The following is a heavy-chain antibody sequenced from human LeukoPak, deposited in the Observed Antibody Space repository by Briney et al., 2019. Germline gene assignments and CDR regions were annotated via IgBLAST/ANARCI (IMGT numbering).Heavy chain of an antibody. J-gene: IGHJ4*02. D-gene: IGHD3-10*01. CDR3: ARDPTDQFGEELAY. CDR1: GFTFSSYS. V-gene: IGHV3-21*01. Sequence: GGSLRLSCAASGFTFSSYSMNWVRQAPGKGLEWVSSISSSSSYIYYADSVKGRFTISRDNAKNSLYLQMNSLRAEDTAVYYCARDPTDQFGEELAYWGQGTLVTVSS. CDR2: ISSSSSYI.